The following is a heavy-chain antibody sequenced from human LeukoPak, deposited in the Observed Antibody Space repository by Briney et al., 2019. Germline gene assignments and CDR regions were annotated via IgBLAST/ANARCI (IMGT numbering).Heavy chain of an antibody. J-gene: IGHJ5*02. D-gene: IGHD1-1*01. CDR2: IYPGDSDT. V-gene: IGHV5-51*01. Sequence: GESLKISCKGSGYSFTSYWIGWVRQMPGKGLEWMGTIYPGDSDTRYSPSFQGQVTISADKSISTAYLQWSSLKASDTAMYYCARSPRFLWNGGTWFDPWGQGTLVTVSS. CDR3: ARSPRFLWNGGTWFDP. CDR1: GYSFTSYW.